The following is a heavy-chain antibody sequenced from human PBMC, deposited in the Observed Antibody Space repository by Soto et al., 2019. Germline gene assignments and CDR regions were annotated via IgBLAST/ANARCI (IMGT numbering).Heavy chain of an antibody. CDR3: ARRRASNYGGNHHPYYFDR. CDR2: ISYSGRT. Sequence: KASETLSLTCTVSGASIITDNYFWVWMRQSPRRGLELIGSISYSGRTYDNPSLQSRVTISIDASKNQFSLKLTSVTTADTAVYYCARRRASNYGGNHHPYYFDRWGQGALVTVSS. CDR1: GASIITDNYF. J-gene: IGHJ4*02. D-gene: IGHD4-4*01. V-gene: IGHV4-39*01.